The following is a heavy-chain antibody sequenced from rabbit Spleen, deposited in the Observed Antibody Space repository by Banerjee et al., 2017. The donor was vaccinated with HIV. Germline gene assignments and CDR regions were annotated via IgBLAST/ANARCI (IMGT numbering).Heavy chain of an antibody. CDR2: INTATGKA. J-gene: IGHJ4*01. V-gene: IGHV1S45*01. CDR3: ARDLGGVIGWNFKL. CDR1: GFTISGYW. D-gene: IGHD1-1*01. Sequence: QEQLEESGGRLVQPGGSLTLSCKAFGFTISGYWMNWVRQAPGKGLEWIACINTATGKAVYANWAKGRFTISRTSSTTVTLQMTSLTAADTATYFCARDLGGVIGWNFKLWGQGTLVTVS.